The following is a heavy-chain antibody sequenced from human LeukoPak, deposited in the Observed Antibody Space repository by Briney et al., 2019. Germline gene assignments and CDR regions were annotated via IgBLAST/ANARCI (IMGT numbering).Heavy chain of an antibody. Sequence: GGSLRLSCTASRFTFSSYNMNWVRRAPGKGLEWVSSITSSSSYKYYADSVRGRFTISRDNAKNSLYLQMNSLRPEDTAVYYCARDPYSGNYGAYYYYYMDVWGKGTTVTISS. V-gene: IGHV3-21*01. D-gene: IGHD1-26*01. CDR2: ITSSSSYK. J-gene: IGHJ6*03. CDR1: RFTFSSYN. CDR3: ARDPYSGNYGAYYYYYMDV.